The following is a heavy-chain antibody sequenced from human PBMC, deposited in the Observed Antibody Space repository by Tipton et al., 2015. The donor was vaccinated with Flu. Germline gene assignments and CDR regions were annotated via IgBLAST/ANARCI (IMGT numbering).Heavy chain of an antibody. CDR3: ARSRFPYYFYAMDV. V-gene: IGHV4-59*01. CDR2: IYYNGST. Sequence: TLSLTCTVSDASINFYYWSWIRQPPGRGLEWVGYIYYNGSTNYNPSLKSRVTISVDTSKNQFSLKLTSVTAADTAVYYCARSRFPYYFYAMDVWGQGP. D-gene: IGHD3-16*01. CDR1: DASINFYY. J-gene: IGHJ6*02.